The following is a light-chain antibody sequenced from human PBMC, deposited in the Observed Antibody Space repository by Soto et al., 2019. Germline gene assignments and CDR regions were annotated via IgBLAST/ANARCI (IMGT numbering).Light chain of an antibody. V-gene: IGKV1-39*01. Sequence: DIRISQSPSSLSASVGDTVTITCRASQRISSHLNWYQQKPGKAPNLLMYTASNLQSGVPSRFSGSGSGTDFTLTISSLQPEDFATYYCQQSYKTPITFGQGTRLENK. CDR1: QRISSH. J-gene: IGKJ5*01. CDR3: QQSYKTPIT. CDR2: TAS.